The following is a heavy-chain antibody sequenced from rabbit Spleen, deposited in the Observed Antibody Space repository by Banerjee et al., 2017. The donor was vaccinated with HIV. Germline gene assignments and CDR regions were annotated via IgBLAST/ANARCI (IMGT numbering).Heavy chain of an antibody. CDR2: IDTGSSGFT. CDR1: GVSFSGNSY. V-gene: IGHV1S40*01. CDR3: ARDDGVGHYVDGVFNL. J-gene: IGHJ4*01. D-gene: IGHD1-1*01. Sequence: QSLEESGGDLVKPGASLTLTCIASGVSFSGNSYMCWVRQAPGKGLEWIVCIDTGSSGFTYFASWAKGRFTISKASSTTVTLQVTSLTAADTATYFCARDDGVGHYVDGVFNLWGPGTLVTVS.